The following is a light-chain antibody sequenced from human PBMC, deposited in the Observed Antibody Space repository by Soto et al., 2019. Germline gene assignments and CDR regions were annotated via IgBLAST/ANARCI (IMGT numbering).Light chain of an antibody. J-gene: IGLJ1*01. CDR2: DVS. CDR1: SSDVGSYNY. CDR3: SSYTTSSTYV. Sequence: QSVLTQPGSVSGSPGQSITISCTGTSSDVGSYNYVSWYQQHPGKAPKVMIYDVSNRPSGVSYRFSGSKSGNTASLTISGLQAEDEADYYCSSYTTSSTYVFGTGTKVTVL. V-gene: IGLV2-14*01.